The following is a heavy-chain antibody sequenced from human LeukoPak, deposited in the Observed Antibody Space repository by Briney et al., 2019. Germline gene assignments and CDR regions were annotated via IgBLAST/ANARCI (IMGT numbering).Heavy chain of an antibody. Sequence: GGSLRLSCAASGFTFDDYAMHWVRQAPGKGLEWVSGISWNSGSIGYADSVKGRFTISRDNSKNTLYLQMNSLRAEDTAVYYCARGGYWGQGTLVTVSS. J-gene: IGHJ4*02. CDR3: ARGGY. CDR1: GFTFDDYA. V-gene: IGHV3-9*01. CDR2: ISWNSGSI.